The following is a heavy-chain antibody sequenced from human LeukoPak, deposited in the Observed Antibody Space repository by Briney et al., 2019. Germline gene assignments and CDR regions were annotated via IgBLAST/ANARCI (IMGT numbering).Heavy chain of an antibody. J-gene: IGHJ4*02. CDR3: ATGDVTQGNPH. D-gene: IGHD4-11*01. V-gene: IGHV1-2*02. Sequence: ASVKVSCKASGYTFTGHYIHWVRQAPGQGLEWMGWIIPNNGGTNYAQQFQGRVTMTKDTSISTAYVELTRLTSDDTAVYYCATGDVTQGNPHWGQGTLVTVSS. CDR2: IIPNNGGT. CDR1: GYTFTGHY.